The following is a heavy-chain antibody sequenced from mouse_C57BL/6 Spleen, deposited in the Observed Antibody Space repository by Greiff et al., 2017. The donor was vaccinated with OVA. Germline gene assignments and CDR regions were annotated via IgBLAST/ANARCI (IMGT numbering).Heavy chain of an antibody. CDR2: INPNNGGT. CDR1: GYTFTDYY. V-gene: IGHV1-26*01. CDR3: ALLTGTFAY. J-gene: IGHJ3*01. Sequence: EVQLQQSGPELVKPGASVKISCKASGYTFTDYYMNWVKQSHGKSLEWIGDINPNNGGTSYNQKFKGKATLTVDKSSSTAYMELRSLTSEDSAVYYCALLTGTFAYWGQGTLVTVSA. D-gene: IGHD4-1*01.